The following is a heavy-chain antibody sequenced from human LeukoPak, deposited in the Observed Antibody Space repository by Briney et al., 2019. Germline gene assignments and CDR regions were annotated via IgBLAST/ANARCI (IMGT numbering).Heavy chain of an antibody. CDR2: IIPILGIA. D-gene: IGHD3-3*01. CDR1: GGTFSSYA. Sequence: VASVKVSCKASGGTFSSYAISWVRQAPGQGLEWMGRIIPILGIANYAQKLQGRVTITADKSTSTAYMELSSLRSEDTAVYYCARGDPFLPGYWGQGTLVTVSS. J-gene: IGHJ4*02. V-gene: IGHV1-69*04. CDR3: ARGDPFLPGY.